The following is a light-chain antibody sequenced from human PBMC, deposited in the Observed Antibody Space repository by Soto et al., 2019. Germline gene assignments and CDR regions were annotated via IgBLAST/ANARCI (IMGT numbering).Light chain of an antibody. J-gene: IGLJ2*01. CDR3: TSYTSSSTLV. Sequence: QSALTQPASVSGSPGQSITISCTGTSSDVGTYNYVSWYQQHAGKVPKLMIYDVSNRPSGVSDRFSGSKSGITASLTISGLQAEDEADYYCTSYTSSSTLVFGGGTKLTVL. CDR2: DVS. CDR1: SSDVGTYNY. V-gene: IGLV2-14*01.